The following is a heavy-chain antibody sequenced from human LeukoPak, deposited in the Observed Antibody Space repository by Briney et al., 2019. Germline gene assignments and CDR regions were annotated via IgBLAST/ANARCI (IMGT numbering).Heavy chain of an antibody. CDR3: ARDMPLFMVRGVISSRLLDY. Sequence: PGGSLRLSCAASGFTFSSYSMNWVRQAPGKGLEWVAVIWYDGSNKYYADSVKGRFTISRDNSKNTLYLQMNSLRAEDTAVYYCARDMPLFMVRGVISSRLLDYWGQGTLVTVSS. V-gene: IGHV3-33*08. CDR1: GFTFSSYS. J-gene: IGHJ4*02. CDR2: IWYDGSNK. D-gene: IGHD3-10*01.